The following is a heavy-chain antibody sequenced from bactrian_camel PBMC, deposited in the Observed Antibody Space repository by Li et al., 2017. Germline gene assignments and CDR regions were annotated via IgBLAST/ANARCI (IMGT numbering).Heavy chain of an antibody. CDR1: GDMKLSY. CDR2: IYTHTGRA. CDR3: ASVWKYELTAPPLAQSSYNL. D-gene: IGHD3*01. J-gene: IGHJ4*01. Sequence: HVQLVESGGGSVQTGASLRLSCTASGDMKLSYKAWFRQSPGGEREVVATIYTHTGRATVADSVKGRFTISHGAADNTLYLQMNSLKPEDTAMYYCASVWKYELTAPPLAQSSYNLWGQGTQVTVS. V-gene: IGHV3S53*01.